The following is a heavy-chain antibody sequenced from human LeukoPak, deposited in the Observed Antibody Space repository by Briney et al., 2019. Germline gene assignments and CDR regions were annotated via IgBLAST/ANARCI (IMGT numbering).Heavy chain of an antibody. Sequence: SETLSLTCAVYGGSFSGYYWSWIRQPPGKGLEWIGEINHSGSTNYNPSLKSRVTISVDTSKDQFSLKLSSVTAADTGVYYCTRGVETLFDYWGQGTLVTVSS. CDR2: INHSGST. V-gene: IGHV4-34*01. CDR1: GGSFSGYY. CDR3: TRGVETLFDY. J-gene: IGHJ4*02.